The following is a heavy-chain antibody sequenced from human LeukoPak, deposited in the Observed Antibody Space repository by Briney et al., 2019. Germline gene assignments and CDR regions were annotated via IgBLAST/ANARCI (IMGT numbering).Heavy chain of an antibody. D-gene: IGHD2-15*01. CDR3: AKDLIVVVVAARSDAFDI. CDR2: ISGSGGST. V-gene: IGHV3-23*01. CDR1: GFTFSSYA. J-gene: IGHJ3*02. Sequence: GSLRLSCAASGFTFSSYAMSWVRQAPGKGLEWVSAISGSGGSTYYEDSVKGRFTISRDNAKNTLYLQMNSLRAEDTAVYYCAKDLIVVVVAARSDAFDIWGQGTMVTVSS.